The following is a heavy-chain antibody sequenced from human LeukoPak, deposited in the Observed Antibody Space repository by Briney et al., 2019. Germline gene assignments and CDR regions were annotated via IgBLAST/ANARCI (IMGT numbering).Heavy chain of an antibody. D-gene: IGHD4-17*01. CDR3: TTDAYGAYLPNYFDY. CDR1: GFPFSNAW. Sequence: GGSLRLSCAASGFPFSNAWMIWVRQAPGKGREWVGRIKSKTDGGTTDYAAPVKGRFTISRDDSKNTLYLQMNSLKTEDTAVYYCTTDAYGAYLPNYFDYWGQGTLVTVSS. V-gene: IGHV3-15*01. CDR2: IKSKTDGGTT. J-gene: IGHJ4*02.